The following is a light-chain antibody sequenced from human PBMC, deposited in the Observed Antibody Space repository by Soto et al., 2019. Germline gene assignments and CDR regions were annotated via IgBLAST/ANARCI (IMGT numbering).Light chain of an antibody. Sequence: NRNSSDVGGYNYVSWYQQHPGKAPKLLIYDVSNRPSGASNRFSGSKSGNTASLTISGLQAEDEADYYCSSYTGSTTLHYVFGTGTKVTVL. V-gene: IGLV2-14*04. CDR2: DVS. J-gene: IGLJ1*01. CDR3: SSYTGSTTLHYV. CDR1: SSDVGGYNY.